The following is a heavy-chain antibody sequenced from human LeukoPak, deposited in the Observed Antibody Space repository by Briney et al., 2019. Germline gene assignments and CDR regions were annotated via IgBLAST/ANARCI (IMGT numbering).Heavy chain of an antibody. CDR3: ARDTYDSSVNDY. CDR2: IRAYNGNT. J-gene: IGHJ4*02. D-gene: IGHD3-22*01. V-gene: IGHV1-18*01. CDR1: GYSFSSYG. Sequence: ASVKVSCTASGYSFSSYGISWVRQAPGQGLEWMGWIRAYNGNTDYAHKLQGRVTITTDTSTSTAYMELSSLRSDDTAVYYCARDTYDSSVNDYWGKGPPVTVSS.